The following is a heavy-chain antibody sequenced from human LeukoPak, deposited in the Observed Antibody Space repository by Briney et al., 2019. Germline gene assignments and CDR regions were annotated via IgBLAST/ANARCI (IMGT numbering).Heavy chain of an antibody. D-gene: IGHD2-2*02. Sequence: GGSLRLSCAASGFTFSSYSMNWVRQAPGKGLEWVSSISSSSSYIYYADSVKGRFTISRDNAKNSLYLQMNSLRAEDTAVYYRAREVRGGYCSSTSCYTSWGQGTLVTVSS. CDR1: GFTFSSYS. CDR2: ISSSSSYI. CDR3: AREVRGGYCSSTSCYTS. V-gene: IGHV3-21*01. J-gene: IGHJ4*02.